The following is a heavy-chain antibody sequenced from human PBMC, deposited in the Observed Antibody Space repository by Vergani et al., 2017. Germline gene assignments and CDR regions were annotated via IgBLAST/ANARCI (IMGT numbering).Heavy chain of an antibody. CDR2: IIPIFGTA. CDR3: ARGTVAAAGTVWFDP. J-gene: IGHJ5*02. V-gene: IGHV1-69*06. CDR1: GGTFSSYA. Sequence: QVQLVQSGAEVKKPGSSVKVSCKASGGTFSSYAISWVRQAPGQGLEWMGGIIPIFGTANYAQKFQGRVTITADKSTSTAYMELSRLRSDDTAVYYCARGTVAAAGTVWFDPWGQGTLVTVSS. D-gene: IGHD6-13*01.